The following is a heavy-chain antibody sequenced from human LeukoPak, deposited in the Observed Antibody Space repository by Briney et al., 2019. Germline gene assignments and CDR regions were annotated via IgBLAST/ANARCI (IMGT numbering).Heavy chain of an antibody. J-gene: IGHJ4*02. CDR3: ARDMVGDGYKRVRWYFDY. CDR1: GGSISSYY. V-gene: IGHV4-4*07. CDR2: IYTSGST. D-gene: IGHD5-24*01. Sequence: SETLSLTCTVSGGSISSYYWSWLWQPAGKGLEWLGRIYTSGSTNYNPSLKSRVTMSVDTSKNQFSLKLSSVTAADTAVYYCARDMVGDGYKRVRWYFDYWGQGTLVAVSS.